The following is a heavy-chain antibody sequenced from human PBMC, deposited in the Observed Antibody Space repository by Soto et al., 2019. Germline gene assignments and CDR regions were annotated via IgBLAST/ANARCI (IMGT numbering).Heavy chain of an antibody. CDR2: IFSSGST. CDR1: GGSINTFY. Sequence: TSETLSLTCTVSGGSINTFYWSWVRQPAGKGLEWIGRIFSSGSTSFNPSLESRVAMSVDTSKNHFSLNLSSVTAADMAVYYCAREGSYSAYNFAHGIQLWSFDFWGQGALVTVSS. CDR3: AREGSYSAYNFAHGIQLWSFDF. V-gene: IGHV4-4*07. J-gene: IGHJ4*02. D-gene: IGHD5-12*01.